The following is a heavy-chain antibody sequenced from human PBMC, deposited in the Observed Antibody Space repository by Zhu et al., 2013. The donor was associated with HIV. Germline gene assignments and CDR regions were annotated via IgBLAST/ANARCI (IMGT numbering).Heavy chain of an antibody. V-gene: IGHV1-18*01. CDR1: GHMFTDYG. Sequence: QVQLVQSGGEVKKPGASVKVSCKTSGHMFTDYGISWVRQAPGQGLEWMGWSSQANDYRKYAQKFQDRLTMTTDRSTRTAYLELVSLTSDDTAEYYCARDVVGATAFDYWGQGTLVTVS. J-gene: IGHJ4*02. CDR3: ARDVVGATAFDY. D-gene: IGHD1-26*01. CDR2: SSQANDYR.